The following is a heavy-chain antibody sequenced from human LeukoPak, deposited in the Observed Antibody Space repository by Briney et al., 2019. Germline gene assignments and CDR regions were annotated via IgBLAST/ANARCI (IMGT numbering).Heavy chain of an antibody. CDR1: GGSFSGYY. V-gene: IGHV4-34*01. CDR2: INHSGST. J-gene: IGHJ3*02. CDR3: ARSRRELHPRMGPNAFDI. D-gene: IGHD1-26*01. Sequence: SETLSLTCAVYGGSFSGYYWSWIRQPPGKGLEWIGEINHSGSTNYNPSLKSRVTISVDTSKNQFSLKLSSVTAADTAVYYCARSRRELHPRMGPNAFDIWGQGTMVTVSS.